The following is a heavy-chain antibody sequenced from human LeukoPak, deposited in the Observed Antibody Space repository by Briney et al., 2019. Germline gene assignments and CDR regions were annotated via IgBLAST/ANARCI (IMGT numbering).Heavy chain of an antibody. CDR1: GGSISSYY. J-gene: IGHJ4*02. CDR2: IYYSGST. CDR3: AREGGSYHFDY. Sequence: SETLSLTCTVSGGSISSYYWSWIRQPPGKGLEWIGYIYYSGSTNYNPSLKSRVTISVDTSKNQFSLTLSSVTAADTAVYYCAREGGSYHFDYWGQGTLVTVSS. V-gene: IGHV4-59*01. D-gene: IGHD1-26*01.